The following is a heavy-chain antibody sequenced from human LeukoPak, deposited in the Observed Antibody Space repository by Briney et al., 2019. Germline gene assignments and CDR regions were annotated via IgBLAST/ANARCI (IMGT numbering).Heavy chain of an antibody. Sequence: SETLSLTCTVSGDSISSGDYYWSWIRQPAGKGLEWIGRISSSGSTYYNPSLKSRVTISVDTSKNQFSLKLSSVTAADTAVYYCARRRVRGVIAFSGYFDLWGRGTLVTVSS. CDR2: ISSSGST. CDR1: GDSISSGDYY. J-gene: IGHJ2*01. V-gene: IGHV4-61*02. CDR3: ARRRVRGVIAFSGYFDL. D-gene: IGHD3-10*01.